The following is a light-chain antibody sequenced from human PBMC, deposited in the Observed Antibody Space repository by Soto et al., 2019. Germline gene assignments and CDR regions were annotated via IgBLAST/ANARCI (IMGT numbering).Light chain of an antibody. CDR3: QHYTSYSEP. J-gene: IGKJ1*01. CDR2: KAS. CDR1: QTISSW. Sequence: DIQMTQSPSTLSGSVGNRVTITCRASQTISSWLAWYQQKPGKAPKLLIYKASTLKSGVPSRFSGSGSGTEFTLTISSLQPDDFATYYCQHYTSYSEPFGQGTKV. V-gene: IGKV1-5*03.